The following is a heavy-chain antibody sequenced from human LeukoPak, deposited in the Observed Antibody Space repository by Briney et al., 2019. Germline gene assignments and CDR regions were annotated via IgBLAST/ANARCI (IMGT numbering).Heavy chain of an antibody. CDR3: ARGLNWNPYY. CDR2: ISSSGSAI. CDR1: GFTFRDYY. Sequence: GGLLSPCCAASGFTFRDYYISWIRQAAGKLQEWVSYISSSGSAIYYADSVKGRFTISRDNAKNSLYLQMNSLRAEGTAVYYRARGLNWNPYYWGQGTLVTVSS. V-gene: IGHV3-11*01. D-gene: IGHD1-1*01. J-gene: IGHJ4*02.